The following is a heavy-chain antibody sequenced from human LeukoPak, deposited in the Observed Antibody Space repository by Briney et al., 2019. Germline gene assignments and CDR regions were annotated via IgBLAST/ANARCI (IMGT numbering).Heavy chain of an antibody. CDR1: GYTFTSYG. CDR2: ISAYNGNT. J-gene: IGHJ4*02. V-gene: IGHV1-18*04. CDR3: ARDSWFGELLRGDY. Sequence: ASVKDSCKASGYTFTSYGSSWVRQPPGQGLAWMGWISAYNGNTNYAQKLQGRVTMTTDTSTSTAYMELRSLRSDDTAVYYCARDSWFGELLRGDYWGQGTLVTVSS. D-gene: IGHD3-10*01.